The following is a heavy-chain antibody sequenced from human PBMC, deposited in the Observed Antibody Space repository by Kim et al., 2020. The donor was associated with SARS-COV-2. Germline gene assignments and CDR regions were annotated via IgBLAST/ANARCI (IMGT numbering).Heavy chain of an antibody. CDR3: ARVENPSVWNYPYYYYYGMDV. CDR1: GFTFSSYG. Sequence: GGSLRLSCAASGFTFSSYGMHWVRQAPGKGLEWVAVIWYDGSNKYYADSVKGRFTISRDNSKNTLYLQMNSLRAEDTAVYYCARVENPSVWNYPYYYYYGMDVWGQGTTVTVSS. V-gene: IGHV3-33*01. D-gene: IGHD1-7*01. J-gene: IGHJ6*02. CDR2: IWYDGSNK.